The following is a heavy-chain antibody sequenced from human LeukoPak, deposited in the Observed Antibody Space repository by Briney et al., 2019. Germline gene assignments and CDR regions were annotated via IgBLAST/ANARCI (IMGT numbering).Heavy chain of an antibody. CDR1: GHTFTGYY. CDR3: VRDRTGWFGEFDY. CDR2: MNPNSGGT. D-gene: IGHD3-10*01. J-gene: IGHJ4*02. V-gene: IGHV1-2*02. Sequence: ASVKVSCKASGHTFTGYYIHWVRQAPGQGLEWMGWMNPNSGGTHYAQKFQGRVTMTRDTSINIGYTELSRLRSDDTAVYYCVRDRTGWFGEFDYWGQGTLVTVSS.